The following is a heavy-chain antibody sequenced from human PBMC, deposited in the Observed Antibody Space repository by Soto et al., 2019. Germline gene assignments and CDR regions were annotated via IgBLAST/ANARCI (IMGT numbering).Heavy chain of an antibody. CDR3: AHSILGYCSSTSCGDWYFDL. Sequence: QITLKESGPTLVKPTQTLTLTCTFSGFSLSTSGVGVGWIRQPPGKALEWLALIYWDDDKRYSPYLKSRLTITKDTSKNQVVITMTNMDTVDTATYYCAHSILGYCSSTSCGDWYFDLWGRGTLVTVSS. V-gene: IGHV2-5*02. CDR1: GFSLSTSGVG. J-gene: IGHJ2*01. CDR2: IYWDDDK. D-gene: IGHD2-2*01.